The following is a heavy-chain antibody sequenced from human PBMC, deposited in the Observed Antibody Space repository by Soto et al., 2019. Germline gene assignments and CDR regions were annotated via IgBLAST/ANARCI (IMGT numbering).Heavy chain of an antibody. CDR3: ARGRGYSYGLDP. Sequence: SETLSLTCAVSGFSISSGGYSWSWIRQPPGKGLEWIGYIYHSGSTYYNPSLKSRVTISVDRSKNQFSLKLSSVTAADTAVYYCARGRGYSYGLDPWGQGTLVTVSS. CDR1: GFSISSGGYS. J-gene: IGHJ5*02. D-gene: IGHD5-18*01. CDR2: IYHSGST. V-gene: IGHV4-30-2*01.